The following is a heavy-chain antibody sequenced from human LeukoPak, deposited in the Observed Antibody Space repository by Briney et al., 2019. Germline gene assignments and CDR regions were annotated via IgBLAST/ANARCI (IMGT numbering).Heavy chain of an antibody. D-gene: IGHD3-3*01. CDR1: GFIVSSNY. V-gene: IGHV3-53*01. CDR2: IYNTGST. J-gene: IGHJ4*02. CDR3: AREGPGGDDFWSGYY. Sequence: PGGSLRLSCAASGFIVSSNYMSWVRQAPGKGPEWVSLIYNTGSTYYADSVRGRFTISRDNSKNTLYLQMNSLRAEDTAVYYCAREGPGGDDFWSGYYWGQGTLVTVSS.